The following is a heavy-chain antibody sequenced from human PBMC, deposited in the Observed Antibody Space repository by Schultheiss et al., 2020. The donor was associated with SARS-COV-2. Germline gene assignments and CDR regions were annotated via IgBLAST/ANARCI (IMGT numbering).Heavy chain of an antibody. CDR1: GGSFSGYY. J-gene: IGHJ4*02. CDR2: IYYSGST. V-gene: IGHV4-59*01. CDR3: ARGYSYCFYYFDY. Sequence: SETLSLTCAVYGGSFSGYYWSWIRQPPGKGLEWIGYIYYSGSTNYNPSLKSRVTISVDKSKNQFSLKLSSVTAADTAVYYCARGYSYCFYYFDYWGQGALVTVSS. D-gene: IGHD5-18*01.